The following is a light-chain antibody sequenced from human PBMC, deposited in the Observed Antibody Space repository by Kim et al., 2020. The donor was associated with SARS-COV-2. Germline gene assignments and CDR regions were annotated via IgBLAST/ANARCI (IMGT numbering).Light chain of an antibody. V-gene: IGLV3-19*01. CDR1: SLRSYY. J-gene: IGLJ3*02. CDR2: GKN. Sequence: SSELTQYPAVSVALGQTVRITCQGDSLRSYYASWYQQKPGQAPVLVIYGKNNRPSGIPDRFSGSSSGNTASLTITGAQAEDEADYYCNSRDSSGNRVFGGGTKLTVL. CDR3: NSRDSSGNRV.